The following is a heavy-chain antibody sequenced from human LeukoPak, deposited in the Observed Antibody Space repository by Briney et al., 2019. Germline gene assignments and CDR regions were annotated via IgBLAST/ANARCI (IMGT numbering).Heavy chain of an antibody. CDR3: ARMYSSGWYYFDY. Sequence: GASVKVSCKASGYTFTSYAMHWVRQAPGQRLEWMGRINAGNGNTKYSQKFQGRVTITRDTSASTAYMELSSLRSEDTAVYYCARMYSSGWYYFDYWGQGTLVTVSS. D-gene: IGHD6-19*01. CDR2: INAGNGNT. J-gene: IGHJ4*02. CDR1: GYTFTSYA. V-gene: IGHV1-3*01.